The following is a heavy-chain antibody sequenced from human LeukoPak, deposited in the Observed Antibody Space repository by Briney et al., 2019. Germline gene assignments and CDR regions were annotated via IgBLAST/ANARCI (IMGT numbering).Heavy chain of an antibody. CDR2: IIPIFGTA. D-gene: IGHD3-3*01. CDR3: ARASDKYDHYFDY. V-gene: IGHV1-69*05. Sequence: SVKVSCKASGGTFSPYAINWVRQAPGQGLEWMGRIIPIFGTANYAQKFQGRVTITTDESTSTAYMELSSLRSEDTAVYYCARASDKYDHYFDYWGQGTLVTVSS. CDR1: GGTFSPYA. J-gene: IGHJ4*02.